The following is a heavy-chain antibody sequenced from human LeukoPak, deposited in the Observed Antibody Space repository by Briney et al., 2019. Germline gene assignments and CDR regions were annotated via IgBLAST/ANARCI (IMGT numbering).Heavy chain of an antibody. V-gene: IGHV3-23*01. D-gene: IGHD2-21*02. Sequence: GGSLRLSCAAPGFTFSSYAMNWVRQAPGKGLEWVSTISGSGGRTYYADSVRGRFTISRDNSKNTLYLQMNSLRAEDTAVYYCATELVVTGWGQGTLVTVSS. CDR3: ATELVVTG. CDR1: GFTFSSYA. CDR2: ISGSGGRT. J-gene: IGHJ4*02.